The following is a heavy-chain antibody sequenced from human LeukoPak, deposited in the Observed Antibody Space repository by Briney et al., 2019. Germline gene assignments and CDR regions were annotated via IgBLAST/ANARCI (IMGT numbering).Heavy chain of an antibody. J-gene: IGHJ4*02. Sequence: SQTLSLTCTVSGGSISSGDYYWRWIRQPPGKGLEWIGYIYYSGSTYYNPSLKSRITISVDTSKNQFSLKLSSVTAADTAVYYCARVGGDYDDYWGQGTLVTVSS. CDR1: GGSISSGDYY. D-gene: IGHD3-16*01. V-gene: IGHV4-30-4*01. CDR3: ARVGGDYDDY. CDR2: IYYSGST.